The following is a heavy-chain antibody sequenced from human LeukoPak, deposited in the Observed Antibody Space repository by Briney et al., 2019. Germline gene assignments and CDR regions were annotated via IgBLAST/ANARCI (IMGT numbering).Heavy chain of an antibody. J-gene: IGHJ4*02. V-gene: IGHV3-64D*06. D-gene: IGHD6-19*01. CDR1: GFTFSSYA. CDR3: VKARYSSGWR. Sequence: GGSLRLSCSASGFTFSSYAMHWVRQAPGKGLEYVSAISSNGGSIYYADSVKGRFTISRDNSKNTLYLQMSSLRAEDTAVYYCVKARYSSGWRWGQGTLVTVSS. CDR2: ISSNGGSI.